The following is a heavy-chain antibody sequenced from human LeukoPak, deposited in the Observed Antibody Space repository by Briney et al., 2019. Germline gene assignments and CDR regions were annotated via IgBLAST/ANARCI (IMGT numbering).Heavy chain of an antibody. CDR3: ARDRTGQQLISRKEYYYMDV. D-gene: IGHD4-11*01. V-gene: IGHV3-7*01. Sequence: GGSLRLSCEGSGFSFSSYWMTWVRQLPGKGPEWVANIRQDESERYFADSVKGRFTISRDNAKKSVYLHMSSLRAEDTALYYCARDRTGQQLISRKEYYYMDVWGKGTTVTISS. J-gene: IGHJ6*03. CDR2: IRQDESER. CDR1: GFSFSSYW.